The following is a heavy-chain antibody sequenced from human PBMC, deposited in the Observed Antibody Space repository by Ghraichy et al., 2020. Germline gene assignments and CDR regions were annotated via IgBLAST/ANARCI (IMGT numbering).Heavy chain of an antibody. D-gene: IGHD3-22*01. CDR1: GFTFSRYG. Sequence: GGSLRLSCAASGFTFSRYGMHWVRQAPGKGLEWMAVTSYDGSNKNYADSVKGRLTISRDNSKNMLYLQRTSMRAEDTAVYYCAKERDSSGYYSFRGDYYGMDVWGKGTTVTVSS. CDR3: AKERDSSGYYSFRGDYYGMDV. J-gene: IGHJ6*04. CDR2: TSYDGSNK. V-gene: IGHV3-30*18.